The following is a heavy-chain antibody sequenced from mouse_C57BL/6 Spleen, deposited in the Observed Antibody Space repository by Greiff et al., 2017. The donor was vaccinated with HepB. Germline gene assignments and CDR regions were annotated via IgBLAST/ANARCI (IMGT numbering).Heavy chain of an antibody. J-gene: IGHJ1*03. CDR2: IYPGDGDT. D-gene: IGHD1-1*01. Sequence: VKLQQSGAELVKPGASVKISCKASGYAFSSYWMNWVKQRPGKGLEWIGQIYPGDGDTNYNGKFKGKATLTADKSSSTAYMQLSSLTSEDSAVYFCARSTTVVASDVWGTGTTVTVSS. V-gene: IGHV1-80*01. CDR3: ARSTTVVASDV. CDR1: GYAFSSYW.